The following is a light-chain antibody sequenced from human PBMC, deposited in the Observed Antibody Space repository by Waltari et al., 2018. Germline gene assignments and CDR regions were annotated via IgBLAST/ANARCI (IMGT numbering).Light chain of an antibody. J-gene: IGLJ1*01. Sequence: SYELTQPPSVSVAPGQTARITCDGDKIGSKNVHWYQHKPGQAPVLVVYDDGDRASGIRERFSGSNSGNTAAMTISRVDAGDEAEYYCQVWDSGTNHYVFGTVTKVTVL. CDR2: DDG. CDR1: KIGSKN. CDR3: QVWDSGTNHYV. V-gene: IGLV3-21*02.